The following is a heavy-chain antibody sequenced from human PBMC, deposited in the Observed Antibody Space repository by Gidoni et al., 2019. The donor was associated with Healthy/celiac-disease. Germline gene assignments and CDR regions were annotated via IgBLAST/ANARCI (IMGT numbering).Heavy chain of an antibody. CDR1: GFTFSDYY. Sequence: QVQLVASWGGLVKPGGSLRLSCAASGFTFSDYYMSWIRQAPGKGLEWVSYISSSGSTIYYADSVKGRFTISRDNAKNSLYLQMNSLRAEDTAVYYCARDSSSWTYNWFDPWGQGTLVTVSS. CDR2: ISSSGSTI. CDR3: ARDSSSWTYNWFDP. V-gene: IGHV3-11*01. D-gene: IGHD6-13*01. J-gene: IGHJ5*02.